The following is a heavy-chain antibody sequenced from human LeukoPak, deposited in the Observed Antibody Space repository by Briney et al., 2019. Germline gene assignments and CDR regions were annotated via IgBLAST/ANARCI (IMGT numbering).Heavy chain of an antibody. CDR3: ARSAGWRDRFDY. D-gene: IGHD6-19*01. J-gene: IGHJ4*02. Sequence: GGSLRLSCAASGFTFSSYWMSWVRQAPGKGLEWVANIGQDGSDTYYLDSMKGRFTISRDNAKNSLYLQMSSLRADDTAVYYCARSAGWRDRFDYWGQGTLATVSS. CDR1: GFTFSSYW. V-gene: IGHV3-7*01. CDR2: IGQDGSDT.